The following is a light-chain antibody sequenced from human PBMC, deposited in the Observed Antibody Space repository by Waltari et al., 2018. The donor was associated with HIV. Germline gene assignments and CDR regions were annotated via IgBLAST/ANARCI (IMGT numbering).Light chain of an antibody. CDR3: SSYTSSSLVV. Sequence: QSALTQPASVSGSLGQSITISCTGTSSDVGGYNYVSWYQQHPGKAPKLMIYEVSNRPSGVSNRFSGSKSGNTASLTISGLQAEDEADYYCSSYTSSSLVVFGGGTKLTVL. CDR1: SSDVGGYNY. J-gene: IGLJ2*01. CDR2: EVS. V-gene: IGLV2-14*01.